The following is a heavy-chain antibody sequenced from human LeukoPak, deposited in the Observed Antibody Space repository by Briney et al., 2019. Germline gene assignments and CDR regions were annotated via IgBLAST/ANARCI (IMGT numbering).Heavy chain of an antibody. V-gene: IGHV1-69*13. J-gene: IGHJ4*02. CDR1: GGTFSSYA. CDR3: ARSETSHLYYFDY. CDR2: IIPIFGTA. Sequence: ASVKVSCKASGGTFSSYAISWVRQAPGQGLEWMGGIIPIFGTANYAQKFQGRVTITADESTSTAYMELSSLRSEDTAVYYCARSETSHLYYFDYWGQGTLVTVSS.